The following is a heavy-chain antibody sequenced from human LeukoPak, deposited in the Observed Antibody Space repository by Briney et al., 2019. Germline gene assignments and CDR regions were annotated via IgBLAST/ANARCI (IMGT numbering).Heavy chain of an antibody. CDR3: AKSVVVIAFRFDD. CDR2: ISYDGSNK. Sequence: PGGSLRLSCAASGFTFSSYAMHWVRQAPGKGLEWVAVISYDGSNKYYADSVKGRFTVSRDNSKNMMYLQMNNLRADDTAVYYCAKSVVVIAFRFDDWGQGALVTVSS. D-gene: IGHD2-15*01. V-gene: IGHV3-30-3*01. J-gene: IGHJ4*02. CDR1: GFTFSSYA.